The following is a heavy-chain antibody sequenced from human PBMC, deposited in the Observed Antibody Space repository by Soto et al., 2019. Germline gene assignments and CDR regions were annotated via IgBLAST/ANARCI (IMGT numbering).Heavy chain of an antibody. CDR2: ISTDSSYI. J-gene: IGHJ6*02. CDR3: ARGHCSRTSCYTGGYYYYGMDF. V-gene: IGHV3-21*06. Sequence: KACCSRGLCWAACGLIFGCRAMNWVRQAPGKGLGWVSSISTDSSYIYYADSVKGRFTISKDNAKNSLYLQMNSLRAEDTAVYYCARGHCSRTSCYTGGYYYYGMDFWGQGTTLTVSS. CDR1: GLIFGCRA. D-gene: IGHD2-2*02.